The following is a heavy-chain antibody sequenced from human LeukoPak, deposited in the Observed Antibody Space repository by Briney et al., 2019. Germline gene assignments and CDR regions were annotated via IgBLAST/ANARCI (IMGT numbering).Heavy chain of an antibody. CDR3: ARDPMVEYYFDY. D-gene: IGHD3-10*01. CDR1: GFTFSSYS. Sequence: GGSLRLSCAASGFTFSSYSMNWVRQAPGKGLEWVSSVSSSSSYICYAESVKGRFTLSRDNAKTSLYLQMNSLRAEDTAVYYCARDPMVEYYFDYWGRGTLVTVSS. J-gene: IGHJ4*02. CDR2: VSSSSSYI. V-gene: IGHV3-21*01.